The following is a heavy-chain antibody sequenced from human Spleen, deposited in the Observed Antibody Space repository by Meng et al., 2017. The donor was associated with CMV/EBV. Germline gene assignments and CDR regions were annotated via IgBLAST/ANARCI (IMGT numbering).Heavy chain of an antibody. Sequence: KASRGTFSRYAISWGRQAPGQGLEWMGGIIPIYGTANYEKKFQGRVTITTDESTSTAYMELSSLRSEDTAVYYCAEHYYDSSGYIYWGQGTLVTVSS. CDR2: IIPIYGTA. J-gene: IGHJ4*02. CDR1: RGTFSRYA. V-gene: IGHV1-69*05. CDR3: AEHYYDSSGYIY. D-gene: IGHD3-22*01.